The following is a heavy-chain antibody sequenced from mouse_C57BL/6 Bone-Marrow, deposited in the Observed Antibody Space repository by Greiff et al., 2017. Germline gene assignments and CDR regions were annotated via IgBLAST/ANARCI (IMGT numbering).Heavy chain of an antibody. CDR3: ARSPDYPNAMDY. J-gene: IGHJ4*01. Sequence: DVQLVESGGGLVQPGGSLSLSCAASGFTFTDYYMSWVRQPPGKALEWLGFIRNKANGYTTEYSASVKGRFTISRDNSQSILYLQMNALRAEDSASYYCARSPDYPNAMDYWGQGTSGTVSS. V-gene: IGHV7-3*01. CDR1: GFTFTDYY. CDR2: IRNKANGYTT. D-gene: IGHD2-4*01.